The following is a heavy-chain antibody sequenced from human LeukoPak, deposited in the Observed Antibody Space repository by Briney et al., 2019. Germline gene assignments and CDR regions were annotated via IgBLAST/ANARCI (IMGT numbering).Heavy chain of an antibody. CDR1: GYTFTSNG. D-gene: IGHD3-10*01. Sequence: ASVKVSCKASGYTFTSNGFSWVRQAPGQGLEWMGRISTYYGNTNYAQKLQDRVTMTTDTSTSTAYMELTSLRSDDTAVYYCARVYSTNYYGSGDRPFLFDYWGQGTVVTVSS. J-gene: IGHJ4*02. CDR2: ISTYYGNT. CDR3: ARVYSTNYYGSGDRPFLFDY. V-gene: IGHV1-18*01.